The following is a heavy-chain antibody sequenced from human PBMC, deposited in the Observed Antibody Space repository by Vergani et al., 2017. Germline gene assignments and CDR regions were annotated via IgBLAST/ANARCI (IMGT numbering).Heavy chain of an antibody. Sequence: EVQLVESGGGLVKPGGSLRLSCAASGFTFSSYSMNWVRQAPGKGLEWVSSISSSSSYIYYADSVKGRFTISRDNAKNSLYLQMNSLRAEDTAVYYCARGHKGYNNGGYWGQGTLVTGSS. CDR3: ARGHKGYNNGGY. CDR1: GFTFSSYS. V-gene: IGHV3-21*01. CDR2: ISSSSSYI. J-gene: IGHJ4*02. D-gene: IGHD6-19*01.